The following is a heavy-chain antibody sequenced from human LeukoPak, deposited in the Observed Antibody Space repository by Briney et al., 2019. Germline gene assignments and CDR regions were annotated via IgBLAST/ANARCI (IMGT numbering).Heavy chain of an antibody. CDR2: IYTSVST. CDR1: GGSISSSRYY. J-gene: IGHJ3*02. Sequence: SETLSLTCTVSGGSISSSRYYWSWIRQPAGKGLEWIGRIYTSVSTNYSPSLKSRVTMSVDTSKNQFSLKLSSVTAADTAVYYCARGATGTTLGLAFDIWGQGTMVTVSS. CDR3: ARGATGTTLGLAFDI. V-gene: IGHV4-61*02. D-gene: IGHD1-7*01.